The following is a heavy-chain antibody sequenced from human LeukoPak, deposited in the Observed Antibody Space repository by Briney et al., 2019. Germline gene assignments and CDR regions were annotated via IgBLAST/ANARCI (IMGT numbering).Heavy chain of an antibody. Sequence: GGSLRLSCAASGFTFSSYEVNWVRQAPGKGLEWVSYISSSGSTIYYADSVKRRFTISRDNAKTSLYLQMNSLRAEDTAVYYCAELGIAMIGGVWGKGTTVTISS. J-gene: IGHJ6*04. V-gene: IGHV3-48*03. CDR1: GFTFSSYE. CDR3: AELGIAMIGGV. D-gene: IGHD3-10*02. CDR2: ISSSGSTI.